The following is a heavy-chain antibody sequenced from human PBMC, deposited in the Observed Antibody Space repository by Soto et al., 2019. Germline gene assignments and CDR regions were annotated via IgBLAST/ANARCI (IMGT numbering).Heavy chain of an antibody. V-gene: IGHV3-23*01. D-gene: IGHD2-8*02. CDR2: ISGDGAYI. J-gene: IGHJ4*02. CDR3: AKRTVGRNPFDY. Sequence: GGSLRLSCAASGFTFSSYSMTWVRQAPGKGLEWVTIISGDGAYIYYAETVKGRFTISRDNSKNTLFLQMNSLIADDTAIYYCAKRTVGRNPFDYWGQGILVTVSS. CDR1: GFTFSSYS.